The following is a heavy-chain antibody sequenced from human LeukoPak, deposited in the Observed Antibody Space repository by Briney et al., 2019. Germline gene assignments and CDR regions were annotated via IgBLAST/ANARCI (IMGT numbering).Heavy chain of an antibody. J-gene: IGHJ4*02. CDR2: ISSSSSYI. Sequence: GGSLRLSCAASGFTFSSYSMNWVRQAPGKGLEWVSSISSSSSYIYYADSVKGRFTISRDNAKNSLYLQMNSLRAEDTAVYYCARESGAAAGTWYFDYWGQGTLVTVSS. V-gene: IGHV3-21*01. CDR3: ARESGAAAGTWYFDY. CDR1: GFTFSSYS. D-gene: IGHD6-13*01.